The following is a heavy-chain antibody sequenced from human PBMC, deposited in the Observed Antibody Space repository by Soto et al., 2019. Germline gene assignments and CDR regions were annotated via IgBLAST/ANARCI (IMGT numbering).Heavy chain of an antibody. J-gene: IGHJ4*02. V-gene: IGHV3-23*01. CDR1: GFTFSNYA. CDR2: ISGSGGST. Sequence: GGSLRLSCAASGFTFSNYAMSWVRQAPGKGLEWVSGISGSGGSTYYADSVKGRFTISRDNSRNTLFLQMNSLRAEDTAVYCCAKDPSSKYSSGWYFDYWGQGTPVTVSS. CDR3: AKDPSSKYSSGWYFDY. D-gene: IGHD6-19*01.